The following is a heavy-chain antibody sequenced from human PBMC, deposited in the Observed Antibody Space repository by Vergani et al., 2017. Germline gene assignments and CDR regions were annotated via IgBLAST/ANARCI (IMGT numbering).Heavy chain of an antibody. D-gene: IGHD3-16*02. J-gene: IGHJ4*02. V-gene: IGHV3-30-3*01. CDR2: ISFDGTNE. Sequence: QVQLVESGGGVVQPGTSLRLSCVVSGFALNRHAMYWVRQAPGKGLEWVVGISFDGTNEYYPDLVKGRFTISRDIAKNTLYLQVRSLRLEDTGVYHCVRVRGRCGGGRCYPESCDYWGQGTPVTVSS. CDR3: VRVRGRCGGGRCYPESCDY. CDR1: GFALNRHA.